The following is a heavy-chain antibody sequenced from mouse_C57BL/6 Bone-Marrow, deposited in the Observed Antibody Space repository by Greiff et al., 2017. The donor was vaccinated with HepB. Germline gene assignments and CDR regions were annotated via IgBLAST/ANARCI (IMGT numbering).Heavy chain of an antibody. CDR3: ARRVNWDYWYFDV. J-gene: IGHJ1*03. V-gene: IGHV1-64*01. D-gene: IGHD4-1*01. Sequence: QVQLQQSGAELVKPGASVKLSCKASGYTFTSYWMHWVKQRPGQGLEWIGMIHPNSGSTNYNEKFKSKATLTVDKSSSTAYMQLSSLTSEDSAVYYCARRVNWDYWYFDVWGTGTTVTVSS. CDR1: GYTFTSYW. CDR2: IHPNSGST.